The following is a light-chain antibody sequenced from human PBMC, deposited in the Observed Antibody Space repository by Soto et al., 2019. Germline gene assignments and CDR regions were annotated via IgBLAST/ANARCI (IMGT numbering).Light chain of an antibody. J-gene: IGKJ1*01. CDR1: QSVSSN. CDR2: GAS. CDR3: EQYKYWPQT. Sequence: EIVMTQSPATLSVSPGETATLSCRASQSVSSNLAWYQQKPGQAPRLLIYGASTRASGIPDRISGSGSATDFTLTISSLQSEDFAVYYCEQYKYWPQTFGQGTKVE. V-gene: IGKV3-15*01.